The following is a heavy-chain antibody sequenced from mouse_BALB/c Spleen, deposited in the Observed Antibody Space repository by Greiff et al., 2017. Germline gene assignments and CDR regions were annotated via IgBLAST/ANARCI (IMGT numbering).Heavy chain of an antibody. Sequence: EVKLMESGGGLVQPGGSRKLSCAASGFTFSSFGMHWVRQAPEKGLEWVAYISSGSSTIYYADTVKGRFTISRDNPKNTLFLQMTSLRSEDTAMYYCASMITTGYFDYWGQGTTLTVSS. CDR1: GFTFSSFG. V-gene: IGHV5-17*02. CDR2: ISSGSSTI. D-gene: IGHD2-4*01. CDR3: ASMITTGYFDY. J-gene: IGHJ2*01.